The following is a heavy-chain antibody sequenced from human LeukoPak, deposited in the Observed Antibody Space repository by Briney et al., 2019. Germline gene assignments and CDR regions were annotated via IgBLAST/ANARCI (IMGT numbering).Heavy chain of an antibody. J-gene: IGHJ4*02. Sequence: SGGSLRLSCAVSGFTVSNNYMNWVRQAPGKGLEWVSIIYSGGRTYYADSAKGRFTISRDIFKNTVYPQMNSLRAEDTAVYYCAREGATTAFDYWGQGTLVTVSS. V-gene: IGHV3-53*01. CDR1: GFTVSNNY. CDR3: AREGATTAFDY. D-gene: IGHD1-26*01. CDR2: IYSGGRT.